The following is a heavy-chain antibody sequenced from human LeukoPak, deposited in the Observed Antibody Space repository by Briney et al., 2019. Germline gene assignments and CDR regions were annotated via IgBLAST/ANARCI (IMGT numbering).Heavy chain of an antibody. CDR2: IYYSGST. J-gene: IGHJ6*02. Sequence: SETLSLTCTVSGGSISSYYWNWIRQPPGKGLEWIGYIYYSGSTNCNPSLKSRVTISVDTSKNQFSLNLSSVTAADTAVYYCARCIIYGGKSGHYYGMDVWGQGTTVTVSS. V-gene: IGHV4-59*01. CDR1: GGSISSYY. CDR3: ARCIIYGGKSGHYYGMDV. D-gene: IGHD4-23*01.